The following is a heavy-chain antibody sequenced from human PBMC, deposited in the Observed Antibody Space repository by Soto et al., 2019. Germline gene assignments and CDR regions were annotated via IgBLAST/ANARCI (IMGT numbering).Heavy chain of an antibody. CDR2: INPNSGGT. Sequence: GASVKVSCKASGYTFTGYYMRWVRQAPGQGLEWMGWINPNSGGTNYAQKFQGWVTMTRDTSISTAYMELSRLRSDDTAVYYCARDGVVPATYYYYGMDVWGQGTTVTVSS. D-gene: IGHD2-2*01. V-gene: IGHV1-2*04. J-gene: IGHJ6*02. CDR1: GYTFTGYY. CDR3: ARDGVVPATYYYYGMDV.